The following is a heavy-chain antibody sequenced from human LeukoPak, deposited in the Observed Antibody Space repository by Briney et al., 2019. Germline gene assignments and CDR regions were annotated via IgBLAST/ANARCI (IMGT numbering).Heavy chain of an antibody. V-gene: IGHV3-23*01. CDR2: ISGSGVST. D-gene: IGHD1-7*01. J-gene: IGHJ4*02. Sequence: GGSLRLSCAASGFRFSSYAMSWVRQAPGKGLEWASAISGSGVSTYYADSVKGRFTVSRDNSKNTLYLQMSSLRAEDTAVYYCAKDERNWNYNLASQTYDWGQGTLVTVSS. CDR3: AKDERNWNYNLASQTYD. CDR1: GFRFSSYA.